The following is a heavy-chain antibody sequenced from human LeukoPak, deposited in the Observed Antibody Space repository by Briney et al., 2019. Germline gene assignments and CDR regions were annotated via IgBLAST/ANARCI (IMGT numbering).Heavy chain of an antibody. CDR2: FISSSNYM. V-gene: IGHV3-21*01. J-gene: IGHJ6*03. D-gene: IGHD5-18*01. CDR3: ARDHTALVPDYRDV. Sequence: PGGSLRLSCTASGFSFSSYNINWVRQALGKGLEWVSSFISSSNYMYYADSVKGRFTISRDNAENALYLQINNLRAEDTGVYYCARDHTALVPDYRDVWGKGTTVTVSS. CDR1: GFSFSSYN.